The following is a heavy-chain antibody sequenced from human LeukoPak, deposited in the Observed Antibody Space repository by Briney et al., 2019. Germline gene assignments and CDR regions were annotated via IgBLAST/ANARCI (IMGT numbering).Heavy chain of an antibody. CDR1: RFTFSNYW. CDR2: INQDGSEK. Sequence: GGSLRLSCADSRFTFSNYWMSWVRQAPGKGLEWVANINQDGSEKYYVDSVKGRFTISRDNAKNSLYLQMNSLRSDDTAVYYCARGDDLDYDSSGCLDYWGQGTLVTVSS. D-gene: IGHD3-22*01. CDR3: ARGDDLDYDSSGCLDY. J-gene: IGHJ4*02. V-gene: IGHV3-7*03.